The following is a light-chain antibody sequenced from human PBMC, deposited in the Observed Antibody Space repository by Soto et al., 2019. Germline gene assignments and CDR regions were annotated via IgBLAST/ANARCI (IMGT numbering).Light chain of an antibody. CDR3: LQYDTLPPT. CDR1: QSISSW. V-gene: IGKV1-33*01. CDR2: DAS. Sequence: DIQMTQSPSTLSASVGDRVTITCRASQSISSWLAWYQQKPGKAPQLLIYDASNLETGVPSRFSGSGSGTDFTFTISSLQPEDIATYYCLQYDTLPPTFGQGTRLEIK. J-gene: IGKJ5*01.